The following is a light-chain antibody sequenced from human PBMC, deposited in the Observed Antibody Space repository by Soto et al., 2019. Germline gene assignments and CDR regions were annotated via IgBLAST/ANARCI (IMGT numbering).Light chain of an antibody. Sequence: EIVLTQSPGTLSLSPGERATLSCRASQSVRSSYLAWYQQKPGPAPRLLIYGASSRDTGIPDRFSGSGSGTDFTLTISRLEPEDSAVYYCQQYGSNPKTFGGGTKVEIK. CDR2: GAS. CDR3: QQYGSNPKT. V-gene: IGKV3-20*01. CDR1: QSVRSSY. J-gene: IGKJ4*01.